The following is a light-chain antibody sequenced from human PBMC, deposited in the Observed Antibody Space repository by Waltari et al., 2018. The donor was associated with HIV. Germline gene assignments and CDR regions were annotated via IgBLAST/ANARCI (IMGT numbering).Light chain of an antibody. CDR3: QQYGSSPWT. V-gene: IGKV3-20*01. CDR1: QTVSSSY. CDR2: VAS. Sequence: EIVLTQSPGTLSLSPGDRATLSCRASQTVSSSYLAWYQQRPGQAPRLLIYVASTRATGIPDRFSGSGSGTDFTLTISRLEPEDFAVYYCQQYGSSPWTFGQGAKVEIK. J-gene: IGKJ1*01.